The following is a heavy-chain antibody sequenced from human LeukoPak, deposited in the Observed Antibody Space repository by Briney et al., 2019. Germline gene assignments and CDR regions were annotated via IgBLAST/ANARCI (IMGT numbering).Heavy chain of an antibody. CDR2: INPNSGGT. J-gene: IGHJ4*02. D-gene: IGHD1-26*01. CDR1: GYTFTVYY. Sequence: ASVKVSCKTSGYTFTVYYMHWVRQAPGQGLEWVGWINPNSGGTNYAQKFQGRVTMTRDTSISTAYMELSRLRSDDTAVYYCARATPQIVGLDYWGQGTLVTVS. V-gene: IGHV1-2*02. CDR3: ARATPQIVGLDY.